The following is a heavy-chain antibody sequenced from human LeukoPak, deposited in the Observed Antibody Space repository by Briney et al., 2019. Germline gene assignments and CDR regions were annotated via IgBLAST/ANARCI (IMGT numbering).Heavy chain of an antibody. CDR2: IAHDGSNT. CDR3: ARDPIPSRGDYFGH. CDR1: GFSFSSYA. J-gene: IGHJ4*02. D-gene: IGHD3-10*01. V-gene: IGHV3-30*04. Sequence: GGSLRLSCAASGFSFSSYAMHWVRQAPGKGLEWVTVIAHDGSNTIYADSVKGRFTISRDDSKDTLYLLMNSLRAEDTAVYYCARDPIPSRGDYFGHWGEESPVTVSS.